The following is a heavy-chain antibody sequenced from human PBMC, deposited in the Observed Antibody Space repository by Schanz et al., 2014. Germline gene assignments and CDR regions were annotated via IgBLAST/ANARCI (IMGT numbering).Heavy chain of an antibody. V-gene: IGHV3-23*01. J-gene: IGHJ6*03. CDR2: ISSGGGST. CDR1: GFSFTTYA. CDR3: ARVKYCTITRCYRTETEGIYYMDV. Sequence: EVQLLESGGGLVQPGGSLRLSCASSGFSFTTYAMSWVRQAPGKGLEWVSSISSGGGSTYYADSVKGRFTISRDNSKNTLYLQMKSLRAEDTAVYYCARVKYCTITRCYRTETEGIYYMDVWRKGTTVTVSS. D-gene: IGHD2-2*01.